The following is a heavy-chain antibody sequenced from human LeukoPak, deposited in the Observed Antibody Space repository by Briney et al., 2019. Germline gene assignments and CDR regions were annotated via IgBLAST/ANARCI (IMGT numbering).Heavy chain of an antibody. CDR3: ARGDPGYYGMDV. V-gene: IGHV1-69*13. Sequence: GASVKVSCKASGGTFSSYAISWVRQAPGQGLEWMGGIIPIFGTANYAQKFQGRVTITADESTSTAYMELSSLRSEDTAVYYCARGDPGYYGMDVWGQGTTVTVSS. CDR1: GGTFSSYA. D-gene: IGHD7-27*01. CDR2: IIPIFGTA. J-gene: IGHJ6*02.